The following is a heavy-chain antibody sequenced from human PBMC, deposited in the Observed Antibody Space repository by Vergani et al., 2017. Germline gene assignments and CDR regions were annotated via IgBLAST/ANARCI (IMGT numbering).Heavy chain of an antibody. J-gene: IGHJ6*02. Sequence: QVRLQESGPGLVKPSETLSLTCSVSGGSISSGDYHWSWICQPPGKGPEWIGYIYYSGSTYYNPSLKSRVTISVDTSKNQFSLKLSSVTAADTAVYYCARASGSYPYYYGMDVWGQGTTVTVSS. V-gene: IGHV4-30-4*08. CDR3: ARASGSYPYYYGMDV. CDR2: IYYSGST. CDR1: GGSISSGDYH. D-gene: IGHD1-26*01.